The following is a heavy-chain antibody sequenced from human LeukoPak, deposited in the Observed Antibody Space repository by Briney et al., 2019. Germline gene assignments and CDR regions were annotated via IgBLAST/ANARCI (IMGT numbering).Heavy chain of an antibody. CDR2: ISSSSFKI. Sequence: GGSLLLSCAASEFTFVRYAMNWVRQAPGKGLEWVSYISSSSFKIGYADSVKGRFTISRDNSKNSLYLQMDSLRVEDTAVYYCVRDPSYGSSWYYYMDVWGKGTTVTVSS. D-gene: IGHD6-13*01. V-gene: IGHV3-48*04. CDR3: VRDPSYGSSWYYYMDV. CDR1: EFTFVRYA. J-gene: IGHJ6*03.